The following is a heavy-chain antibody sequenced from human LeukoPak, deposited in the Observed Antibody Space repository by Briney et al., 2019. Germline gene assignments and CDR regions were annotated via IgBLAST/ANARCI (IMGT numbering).Heavy chain of an antibody. Sequence: GASVKVSCKASGGTFSSYAISWVRQAPGQGLEWMGRIIPILGIANYAQKFQGRVTITADKSTSTAYMELSSLRSEDTAVYYCASGYFHYYGMDVWGQGTTVTVSS. J-gene: IGHJ6*02. CDR2: IIPILGIA. CDR1: GGTFSSYA. CDR3: ASGYFHYYGMDV. D-gene: IGHD3-22*01. V-gene: IGHV1-69*04.